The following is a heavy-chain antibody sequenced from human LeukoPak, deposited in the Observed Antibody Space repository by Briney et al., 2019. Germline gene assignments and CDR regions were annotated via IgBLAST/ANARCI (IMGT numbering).Heavy chain of an antibody. CDR2: ISSDGSKT. V-gene: IGHV3-30*01. CDR1: GFIFSNYA. J-gene: IGHJ4*02. D-gene: IGHD3-10*01. Sequence: PGGSPRLSCAASGFIFSNYAMHWVRQAPGKGLEWGALISSDGSKTYHADSVKGRFSISRDNSKNTLYLQLNSLRAEDTSVYYCARDSTYWYDSGSSGPHYFDYWGQGTLVTVSS. CDR3: ARDSTYWYDSGSSGPHYFDY.